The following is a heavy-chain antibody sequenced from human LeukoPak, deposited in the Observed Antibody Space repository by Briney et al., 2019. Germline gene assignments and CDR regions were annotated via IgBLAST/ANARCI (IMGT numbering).Heavy chain of an antibody. CDR1: GGSISSSSYY. J-gene: IGHJ2*01. V-gene: IGHV4-39*01. D-gene: IGHD6-19*01. Sequence: SETLSLTCTVSGGSISSSSYYWGWIRQPPGKGLEWIGSIYYSGSTYYNPSLKSRVTISVDTSKNQFSLKLSSVTAADTAVYYCASLIAVADSRYFDLWGRGTLVTVSS. CDR3: ASLIAVADSRYFDL. CDR2: IYYSGST.